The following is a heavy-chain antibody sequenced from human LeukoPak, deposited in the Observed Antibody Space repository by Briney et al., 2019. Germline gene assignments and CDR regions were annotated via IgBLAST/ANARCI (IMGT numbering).Heavy chain of an antibody. D-gene: IGHD6-19*01. CDR2: IYYSGST. V-gene: IGHV4-39*01. CDR1: GGSISSSSYY. Sequence: SETLSLTCTVSGGSISSSSYYWGWIRQPPGKGLEWIGSIYYSGSTYYNPSLKSRVTISVDTSKNQFSLKLSSVTAADTAVYSCARLNPSSGWYLRYYFDYWGQGTLVTVSS. CDR3: ARLNPSSGWYLRYYFDY. J-gene: IGHJ4*02.